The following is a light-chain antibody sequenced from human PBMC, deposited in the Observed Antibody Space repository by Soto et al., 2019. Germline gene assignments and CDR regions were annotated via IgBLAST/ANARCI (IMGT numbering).Light chain of an antibody. CDR1: QSISRY. J-gene: IGKJ1*01. V-gene: IGKV3-20*01. CDR3: QRYGSSPPT. Sequence: EVVLTQSPGTLSLSPAERTTLSCRASQSISRYLAWYQQKPGQGPRLLIYGASSRATGTPDRFSGSGSGTDFTLTINRLEPEDFALYYCQRYGSSPPTFGQGTKVDIK. CDR2: GAS.